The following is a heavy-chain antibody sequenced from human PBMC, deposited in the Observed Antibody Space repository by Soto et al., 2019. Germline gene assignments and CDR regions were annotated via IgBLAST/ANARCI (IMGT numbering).Heavy chain of an antibody. D-gene: IGHD1-26*01. CDR3: ARRSVGGSSLDY. Sequence: SETLSLTCTVSGGSISSSSYYWGWIRQPPGKGLEWIGSIYYSGSTYYTPSLKSRVTISVDTSKNQFSLKLSSVTAADTAVYYCARRSVGGSSLDYWGQGTLVTVSS. CDR1: GGSISSSSYY. V-gene: IGHV4-39*01. CDR2: IYYSGST. J-gene: IGHJ4*02.